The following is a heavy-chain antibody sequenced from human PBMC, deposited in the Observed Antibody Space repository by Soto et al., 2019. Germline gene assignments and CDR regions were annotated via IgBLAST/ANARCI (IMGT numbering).Heavy chain of an antibody. Sequence: QVQLQQWGAGLLKPSETLSLTCAVYGGSFSGYYWSWIRQPPGKGLEWIGEINHSGSTNYNPSLKSRVTISVDTSKNQFSLKLSSVTAADTAVYYCALRQQLVRVYFDYWGQGTLVTVSS. D-gene: IGHD6-13*01. CDR2: INHSGST. CDR1: GGSFSGYY. CDR3: ALRQQLVRVYFDY. V-gene: IGHV4-34*01. J-gene: IGHJ4*02.